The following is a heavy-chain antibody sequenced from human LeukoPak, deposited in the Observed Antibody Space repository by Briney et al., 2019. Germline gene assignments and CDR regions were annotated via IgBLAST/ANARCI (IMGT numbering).Heavy chain of an antibody. V-gene: IGHV3-21*01. CDR2: ISSSSSYI. D-gene: IGHD5-12*01. CDR1: GFTFSSYS. Sequence: PGGSLTLSCEASGFTFSSYSMNWVRQAPGKGLEWVSSISSSSSYIYYADSLKGRFTISRDNAKNSLYLQMNSLRAEDTAVYYCTRGYSGYDYDYWGQGTLVTVSS. J-gene: IGHJ4*02. CDR3: TRGYSGYDYDY.